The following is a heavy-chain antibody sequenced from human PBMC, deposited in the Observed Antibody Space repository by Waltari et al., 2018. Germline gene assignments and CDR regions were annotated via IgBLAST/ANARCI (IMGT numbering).Heavy chain of an antibody. CDR3: VRGMVRAVGFDF. J-gene: IGHJ4*02. CDR1: GFSFSNHW. Sequence: EVQLVESGGGLVQPGGSLRLSCAAPGFSFSNHWFHWVRQAPGKGLVWVSCINSDGSATCYADSVKGRFTISRDDAKNTLYLQMNSLRAEDTAVYYCVRGMVRAVGFDFWGQGTLVTVSS. D-gene: IGHD1-26*01. CDR2: INSDGSAT. V-gene: IGHV3-74*01.